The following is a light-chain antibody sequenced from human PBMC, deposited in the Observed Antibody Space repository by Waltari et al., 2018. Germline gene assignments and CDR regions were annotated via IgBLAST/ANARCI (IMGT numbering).Light chain of an antibody. CDR2: GAY. CDR3: QQYNNWPFYT. Sequence: EIVLTQSPATLSVSPGERATLYCRASQSVSYNLAWYQQKPGQAPRLRIYGAYTRATGIPARFSGSGSGTEFTLTISSLQSEDFAVYYCQQYNNWPFYTFGQGTKLEIK. V-gene: IGKV3-15*01. CDR1: QSVSYN. J-gene: IGKJ2*01.